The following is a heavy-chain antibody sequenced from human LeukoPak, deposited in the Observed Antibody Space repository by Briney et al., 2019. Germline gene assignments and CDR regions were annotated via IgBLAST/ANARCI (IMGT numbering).Heavy chain of an antibody. V-gene: IGHV1-46*03. D-gene: IGHD2-2*01. Sequence: GSSVKVSCKXSGGTFSSYAISWVRQAPGQGLEWMGIINHSGGSASYAQKFQGRVTMTRDTSTSTIYMELSSLRSEDTAVYYCARDVGYCSSISCYLFDYWGQGTLVTVSS. CDR2: INHSGGSA. CDR1: GGTFSSYA. J-gene: IGHJ4*02. CDR3: ARDVGYCSSISCYLFDY.